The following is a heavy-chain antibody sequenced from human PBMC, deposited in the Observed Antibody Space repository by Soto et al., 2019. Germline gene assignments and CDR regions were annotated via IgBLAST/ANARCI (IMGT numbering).Heavy chain of an antibody. D-gene: IGHD3-3*01. CDR2: IYYSGST. J-gene: IGHJ4*02. CDR1: GGSISSYY. V-gene: IGHV4-59*01. Sequence: PSETLSLICTVSGGSISSYYWSWIRQPPGKGLEWIGYIYYSGSTNYNPSLKSRVTISVDTSKNQFSLKLSSVTAADTAVYYCARVISSYDFWSGYPDYWGQGTLVTVSS. CDR3: ARVISSYDFWSGYPDY.